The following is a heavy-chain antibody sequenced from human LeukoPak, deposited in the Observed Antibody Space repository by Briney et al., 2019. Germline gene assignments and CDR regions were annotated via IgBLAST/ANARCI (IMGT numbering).Heavy chain of an antibody. D-gene: IGHD3-9*01. CDR2: INHNGEAI. J-gene: IGHJ4*02. CDR3: ARDYDWAFDF. CDR1: GFPFSSHV. V-gene: IGHV3-48*02. Sequence: GGSLRLSCAASGFPFSSHVLSWVRQAPGKGLEWIAYINHNGEAIYYPDFVKGRFIISRDNAKNSLFLQMNDLRDEDTAVYYCARDYDWAFDFWGQGTRVTDSS.